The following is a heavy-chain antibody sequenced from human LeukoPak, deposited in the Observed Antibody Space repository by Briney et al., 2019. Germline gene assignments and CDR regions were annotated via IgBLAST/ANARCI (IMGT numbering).Heavy chain of an antibody. CDR2: INHSGST. CDR3: ASSPVKDCSGGSCYTRNWFDP. Sequence: SETLSLTCAVYGGSFSGYYWSWIRQPPGKGLEWIGEINHSGSTNYNPSLKSRVTISVDTSKNQFSLKLSSVTAADTAVYYCASSPVKDCSGGSCYTRNWFDPWGQGTLVTVSS. CDR1: GGSFSGYY. V-gene: IGHV4-34*01. J-gene: IGHJ5*02. D-gene: IGHD2-15*01.